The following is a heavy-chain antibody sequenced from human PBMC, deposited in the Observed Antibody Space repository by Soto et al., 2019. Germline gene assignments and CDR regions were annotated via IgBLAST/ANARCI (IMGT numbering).Heavy chain of an antibody. Sequence: GASVKVSCKASGGTFSSYAISWVRQAPGRGLEWMGGIIPILGTANYAQKFQGRVTITADESTSTAYMELSSLRSEDTAVYYCARGGSYFLSPYYGMDVWGQGTTVTVSS. CDR2: IIPILGTA. D-gene: IGHD1-26*01. CDR1: GGTFSSYA. V-gene: IGHV1-69*13. CDR3: ARGGSYFLSPYYGMDV. J-gene: IGHJ6*02.